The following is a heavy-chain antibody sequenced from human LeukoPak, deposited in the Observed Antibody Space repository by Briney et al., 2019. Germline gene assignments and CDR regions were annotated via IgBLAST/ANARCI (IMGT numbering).Heavy chain of an antibody. Sequence: GGSLRLSCAASGFKFDDYAMHWVRQAPGKGLEWVSLISADGTIYYADFVKGRFAISRDNSKNSLYLQMNCLRTEDTALYYCAKDLGYSSSPDYWGQGTLVTVSS. V-gene: IGHV3-43*02. CDR2: ISADGTI. D-gene: IGHD2-2*01. CDR3: AKDLGYSSSPDY. CDR1: GFKFDDYA. J-gene: IGHJ4*02.